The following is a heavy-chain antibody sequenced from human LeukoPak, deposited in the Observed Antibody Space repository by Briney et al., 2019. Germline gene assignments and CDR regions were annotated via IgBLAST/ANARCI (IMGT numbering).Heavy chain of an antibody. D-gene: IGHD3-10*01. J-gene: IGHJ4*02. Sequence: GASVKVSCKASGYTFTSYGISWVRQAPGQGLEWMGWISAYNGNTNYAQKLQGRVTMTTDTSTSTAYMELRSPRSDDTAVYYCARDGYYYGSRSYYRGFDYWGQGTLVTVSS. CDR3: ARDGYYYGSRSYYRGFDY. V-gene: IGHV1-18*01. CDR2: ISAYNGNT. CDR1: GYTFTSYG.